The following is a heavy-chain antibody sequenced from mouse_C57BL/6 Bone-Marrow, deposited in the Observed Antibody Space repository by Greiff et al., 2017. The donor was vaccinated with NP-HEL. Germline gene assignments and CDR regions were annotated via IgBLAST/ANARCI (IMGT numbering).Heavy chain of an antibody. CDR3: ARANWEGDYYAMDY. D-gene: IGHD4-1*01. CDR1: GYAFSSSW. Sequence: VMLVESGPELVKPGASVKISCKASGYAFSSSWMNWVKQRPGKGLEWIGRIYPGDGDTNYNGKFKGKATLTADKSSSTAYMQLSSLTSEDSAVYFCARANWEGDYYAMDYWGQGTSVTVSS. V-gene: IGHV1-82*01. CDR2: IYPGDGDT. J-gene: IGHJ4*01.